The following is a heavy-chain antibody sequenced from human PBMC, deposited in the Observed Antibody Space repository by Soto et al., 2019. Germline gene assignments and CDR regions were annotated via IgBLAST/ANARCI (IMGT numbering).Heavy chain of an antibody. CDR3: GRGRSGQIVVFY. J-gene: IGHJ4*02. V-gene: IGHV1-2*02. Sequence: ASVKVSCKASGYAFTGHYIHWVRQAPEQGPEWMGEIGPESGATRYAQKFQGRVTMTRDTSITTVYMELKNLSPDDTAVYYCGRGRSGQIVVFYWGQGTPVTVSS. CDR2: IGPESGAT. D-gene: IGHD1-26*01. CDR1: GYAFTGHY.